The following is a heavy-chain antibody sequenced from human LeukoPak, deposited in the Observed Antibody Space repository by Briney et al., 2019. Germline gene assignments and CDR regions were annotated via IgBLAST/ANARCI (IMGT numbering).Heavy chain of an antibody. Sequence: GGSLRLSCAASGFTFSSHTINWVRQAPGKGLEWVSSISGSSSYIYCADSVKGRFTISRDNAKNSLYRQMNSLRAEDTAVYYCARWVVAATPNTFDIWGQGTMVTVSS. J-gene: IGHJ3*02. CDR1: GFTFSSHT. CDR3: ARWVVAATPNTFDI. D-gene: IGHD2-15*01. CDR2: ISGSSSYI. V-gene: IGHV3-21*01.